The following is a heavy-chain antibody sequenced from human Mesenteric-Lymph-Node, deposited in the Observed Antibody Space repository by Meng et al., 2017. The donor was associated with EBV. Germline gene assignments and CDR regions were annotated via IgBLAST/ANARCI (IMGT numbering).Heavy chain of an antibody. J-gene: IGHJ4*02. CDR3: ARRGIAEGFDF. CDR1: GGSVSSGGYS. CDR2: IYHFGSP. Sequence: QLQLQEFGPGLVKPSQTLSLTCAVSGGSVSSGGYSWSWIRQPPGKGLEWIGYIYHFGSPNYNPSLKSRVTISVDRSKNQFSLNLTSMTAADTAVYYCARRGIAEGFDFWGQGTLVTVSS. V-gene: IGHV4-30-2*01.